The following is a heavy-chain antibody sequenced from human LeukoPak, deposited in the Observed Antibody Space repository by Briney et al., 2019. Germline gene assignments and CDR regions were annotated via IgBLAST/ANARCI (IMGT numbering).Heavy chain of an antibody. Sequence: GASVKVSCKASGGTFSSYAISWVRQAPGQGLEWMGGIIPIFGTANYAQKFQGRVTIPADESTSTAYMELSSLRSEATAVYYCASWGKYYDILTGYYYYYMDVWGKGTTVTVSS. CDR1: GGTFSSYA. CDR3: ASWGKYYDILTGYYYYYMDV. CDR2: IIPIFGTA. D-gene: IGHD3-9*01. V-gene: IGHV1-69*01. J-gene: IGHJ6*03.